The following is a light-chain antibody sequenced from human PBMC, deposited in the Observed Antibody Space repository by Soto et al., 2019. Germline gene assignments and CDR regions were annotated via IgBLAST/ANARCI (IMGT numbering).Light chain of an antibody. V-gene: IGLV2-14*03. CDR2: DVS. J-gene: IGLJ2*01. CDR1: SSDVGYYNS. Sequence: ALTQPASVSGSPGQSITISCTGTSSDVGYYNSVSWYQRHPGKVPKLIIYDVSSRPSGVSNRFSGFKSGNTASLTISGLQAEDEADYYCSSYPSSETHVLFGGGTKLTVL. CDR3: SSYPSSETHVL.